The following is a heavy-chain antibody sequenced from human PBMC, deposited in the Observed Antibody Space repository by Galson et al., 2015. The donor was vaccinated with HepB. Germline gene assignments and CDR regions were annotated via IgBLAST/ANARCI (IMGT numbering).Heavy chain of an antibody. CDR1: GFTFSSYS. Sequence: SLRLSCAASGFTFSSYSMNWVRQAPGKGLEWVSYISSSSSTIYYADSVKGRFTISRDNAKNSLYLQMNSLRAEDTAVYYCARDSSGGGYLGEPNWFDPWGQGALVTVSS. CDR3: ARDSSGGGYLGEPNWFDP. J-gene: IGHJ5*02. CDR2: ISSSSSTI. D-gene: IGHD3-16*01. V-gene: IGHV3-48*01.